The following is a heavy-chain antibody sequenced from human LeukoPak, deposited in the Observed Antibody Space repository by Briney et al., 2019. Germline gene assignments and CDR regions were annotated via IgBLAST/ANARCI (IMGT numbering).Heavy chain of an antibody. D-gene: IGHD2-2*01. V-gene: IGHV4-39*01. CDR3: ASLTYHCSSTSCPIRTFDY. Sequence: PSETLSLTCTVSGGSISSSSYYWGWIRQPPGKGLEWIGSIYYSGSTYYNPSLKSRVTISVDTSKNQFSLKLSSVTAADTAVYYCASLTYHCSSTSCPIRTFDYWGQGTLVTVSS. J-gene: IGHJ4*02. CDR2: IYYSGST. CDR1: GGSISSSSYY.